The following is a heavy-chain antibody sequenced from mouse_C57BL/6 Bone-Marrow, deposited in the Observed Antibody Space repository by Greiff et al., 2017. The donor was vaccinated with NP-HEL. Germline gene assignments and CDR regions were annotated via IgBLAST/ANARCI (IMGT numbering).Heavy chain of an antibody. D-gene: IGHD2-4*01. CDR1: GFTFSDYG. J-gene: IGHJ3*01. Sequence: EVKLVESGGGLVQPGGSLKLSCAASGFTFSDYGMAWVRQAPRKGPEWVAFISNLAYSIYYADTVTGRFTISRENAKNTLYLEMSSLRSEDTAMYYCARHEGRYDYVRWFAYWGQGTLVTVSA. CDR2: ISNLAYSI. V-gene: IGHV5-15*01. CDR3: ARHEGRYDYVRWFAY.